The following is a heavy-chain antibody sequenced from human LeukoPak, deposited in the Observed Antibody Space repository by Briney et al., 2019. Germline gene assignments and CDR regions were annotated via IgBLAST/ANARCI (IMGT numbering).Heavy chain of an antibody. V-gene: IGHV1-2*02. J-gene: IGHJ6*02. CDR2: INPNSGGT. CDR1: GYTFTGYY. D-gene: IGHD4-17*01. Sequence: EASVKVSCKASGYTFTGYYMHWVRQAPGQGLEWMGWINPNSGGTNYAQKFQGRVTMTRDTSISTAYMELSRLRSDDTAVYYCAREGGDPLDYYYGMDVWDQGTTVTVSS. CDR3: AREGGDPLDYYYGMDV.